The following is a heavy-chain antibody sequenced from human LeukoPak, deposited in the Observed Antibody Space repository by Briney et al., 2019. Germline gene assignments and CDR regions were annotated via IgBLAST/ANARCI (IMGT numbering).Heavy chain of an antibody. V-gene: IGHV3-23*01. CDR1: GFTFSSYA. CDR2: ISGSGGST. CDR3: AKGGGYYDSSGYLVFDY. J-gene: IGHJ4*02. Sequence: PGGSLRLACAASGFTFSSYAMSWVRQAPGKGLEWVSAISGSGGSTYYADSVKGRFTISRDNSKNTLYPQMNSLRAKDTAVYYCAKGGGYYDSSGYLVFDYWGQGTLVTVSS. D-gene: IGHD3-22*01.